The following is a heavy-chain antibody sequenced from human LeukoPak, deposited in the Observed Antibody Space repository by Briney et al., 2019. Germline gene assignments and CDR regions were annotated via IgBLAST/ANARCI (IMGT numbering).Heavy chain of an antibody. J-gene: IGHJ4*02. CDR1: GFTFSSYG. D-gene: IGHD1-26*01. V-gene: IGHV3-30*02. CDR3: ARAGRGSYPIDY. Sequence: GGSLRLSCAASGFTFSSYGMHWVRQAPGKGLEWVAFIRYDGSDKLYADSVKGRFSISRDNSKNTLYLQMNSLRAEDTAVYYCARAGRGSYPIDYWGQGTLVTVSS. CDR2: IRYDGSDK.